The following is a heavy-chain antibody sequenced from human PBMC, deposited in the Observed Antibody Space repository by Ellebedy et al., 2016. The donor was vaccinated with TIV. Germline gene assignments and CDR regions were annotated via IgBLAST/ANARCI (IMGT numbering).Heavy chain of an antibody. D-gene: IGHD3-10*01. J-gene: IGHJ4*02. CDR3: AGDRGGRAPEGYFDY. CDR2: IYYSGST. V-gene: IGHV4-59*01. Sequence: MPGGSLRLSCSVSDGSISSYFWSWIRQPPGKGLEWIGYIYYSGSTNYNPSLKSRVTISVDTSKNQFSLKLSSVTAADTAVYYCAGDRGGRAPEGYFDYWGQGTQVTVSS. CDR1: DGSISSYF.